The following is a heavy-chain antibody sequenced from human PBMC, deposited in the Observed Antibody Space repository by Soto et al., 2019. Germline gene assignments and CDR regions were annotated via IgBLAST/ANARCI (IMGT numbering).Heavy chain of an antibody. J-gene: IGHJ4*02. CDR3: ARGWGLVFDY. CDR2: IYYSGSA. Sequence: LTCTVSGGSISSYYWSWIRQPPGKGLEWIGYIYYSGSANYNPSLKSRVTISVDTSKNQFSLKLSSVTAADTAVYYCARGWGLVFDYWAQGTLVPVSS. D-gene: IGHD2-21*02. CDR1: GGSISSYY. V-gene: IGHV4-59*01.